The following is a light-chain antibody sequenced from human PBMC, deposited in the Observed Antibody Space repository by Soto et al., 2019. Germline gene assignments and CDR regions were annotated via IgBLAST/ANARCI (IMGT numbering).Light chain of an antibody. CDR1: SSDVGGYNY. J-gene: IGLJ2*01. CDR2: DVS. CDR3: SPYTRSSPHVV. V-gene: IGLV2-14*01. Sequence: QSVLTQPASVSGSPGQSITISCTGTSSDVGGYNYVSWYQQHPGKAPKLMIYDVSNRPSGVSNRFSGSKSGNTASLTISGLQAEDEADYYCSPYTRSSPHVVFGGGTKQTVL.